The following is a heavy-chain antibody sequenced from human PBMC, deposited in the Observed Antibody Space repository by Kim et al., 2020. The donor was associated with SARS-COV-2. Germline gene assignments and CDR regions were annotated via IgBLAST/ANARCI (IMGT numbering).Heavy chain of an antibody. V-gene: IGHV4-59*08. CDR2: IYDSGRT. D-gene: IGHD6-6*01. J-gene: IGHJ6*01. CDR3: ARQKGTSSYFYYYGLYV. CDR1: DDPFSSYF. Sequence: SETLSLTCTVSDDPFSSYFWTWIRQPPGKGLEWIAHIYDSGRTRYNPSLMSRVSISVDTSKNQFSLILRSVTAADTAVYFCARQKGTSSYFYYYGLYV.